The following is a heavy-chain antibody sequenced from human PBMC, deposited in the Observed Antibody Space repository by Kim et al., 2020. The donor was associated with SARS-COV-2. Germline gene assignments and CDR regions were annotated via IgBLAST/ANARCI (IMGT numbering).Heavy chain of an antibody. CDR3: ARDLPYQLLTAGFDP. J-gene: IGHJ5*02. Sequence: ASVKVSCKASGYTFTGYYMHWVRQAPGQGLEWMGWINPNSGGTNYAQKFQGRVTMTRDTSISTAYMELSRLRSDDTAVYYCARDLPYQLLTAGFDPWGQGTLVTVSS. CDR1: GYTFTGYY. CDR2: INPNSGGT. D-gene: IGHD2-2*01. V-gene: IGHV1-2*02.